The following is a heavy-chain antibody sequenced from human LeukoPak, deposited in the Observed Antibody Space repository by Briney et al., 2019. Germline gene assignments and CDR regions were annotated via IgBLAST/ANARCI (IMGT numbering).Heavy chain of an antibody. CDR2: VSGSGGTT. CDR3: GGNGYNSRYYFDY. Sequence: GGSLRLSCAVSGFTFSSYGMSWVRQAPGKGLEWVSGVSGSGGTTYYADSVKGRFTISRDNSKNTLYLQMNSLRAEDTAVYYCGGNGYNSRYYFDYWGQGTLVTVSS. CDR1: GFTFSSYG. J-gene: IGHJ4*02. D-gene: IGHD5-24*01. V-gene: IGHV3-23*01.